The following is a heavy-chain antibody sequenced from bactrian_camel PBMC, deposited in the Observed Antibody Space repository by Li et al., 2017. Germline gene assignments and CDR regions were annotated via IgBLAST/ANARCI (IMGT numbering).Heavy chain of an antibody. D-gene: IGHD4*01. CDR2: IREDGTT. V-gene: IGHV3S53*01. Sequence: QLVESGGGSVEAGGSLKLSCEASGYIFSGCGVAWYRQAPGKERELVSAIREDGTTIYADSVKGRFTISRDNAKNTLYLQLNSLKTEDTAMYYCAKDSPRGQWTLIATILDEYNYWGQGTQVTVS. CDR1: GYIFSGCG. CDR3: AKDSPRGQWTLIATILDEYNY. J-gene: IGHJ4*01.